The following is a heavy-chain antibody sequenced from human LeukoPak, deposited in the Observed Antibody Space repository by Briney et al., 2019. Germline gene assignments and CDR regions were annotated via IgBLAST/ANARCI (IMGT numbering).Heavy chain of an antibody. D-gene: IGHD3-16*01. V-gene: IGHV1-46*03. J-gene: IGHJ4*02. CDR3: VREYHGGYFDF. CDR2: VYPSAGTS. Sequence: ASVKVSCKPSGYIFTSYYMHWVRQAPGQGLEWLGVVYPSAGTSDPAQRFRARITLSDDTSTSTAYMELRSLKSEDTAIYFCVREYHGGYFDFWGQGNLVTVSS. CDR1: GYIFTSYY.